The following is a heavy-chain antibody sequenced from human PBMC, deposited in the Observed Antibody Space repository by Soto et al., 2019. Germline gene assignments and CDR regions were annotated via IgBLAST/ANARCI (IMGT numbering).Heavy chain of an antibody. D-gene: IGHD2-15*01. Sequence: QVQLVQSGAEVKKPGASVKVSCKASGYTFTNYGISWVRQAPGQGLEWMGWISAYNGNTDYAQKLQGRVTMTTDTSTSTAYMELRSLRSDDTAVYYGARGGVGYCSGGSCPRSWFDPWGQGTLVTVSS. CDR1: GYTFTNYG. CDR3: ARGGVGYCSGGSCPRSWFDP. V-gene: IGHV1-18*01. J-gene: IGHJ5*02. CDR2: ISAYNGNT.